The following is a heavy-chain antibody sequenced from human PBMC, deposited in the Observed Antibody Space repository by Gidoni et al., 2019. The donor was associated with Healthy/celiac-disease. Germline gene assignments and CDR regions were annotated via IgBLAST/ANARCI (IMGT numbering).Heavy chain of an antibody. J-gene: IGHJ5*02. V-gene: IGHV3-74*01. CDR3: AREEGERYFDWLESRWDNWFDP. CDR1: GFTFRSYW. D-gene: IGHD3-9*01. CDR2: INSDGSST. Sequence: EVQLVESGGGLVQPGGSLRLSCAASGFTFRSYWMHCVRQAPGKGLVWVSRINSDGSSTSYADSVKGRFTISRDNAKNTLYLQMNSLRAEDTAVYYCAREEGERYFDWLESRWDNWFDPWGQGTLVTVSS.